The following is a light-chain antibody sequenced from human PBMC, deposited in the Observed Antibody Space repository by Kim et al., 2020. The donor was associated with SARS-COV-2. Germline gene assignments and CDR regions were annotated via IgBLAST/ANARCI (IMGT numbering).Light chain of an antibody. V-gene: IGLV2-11*01. CDR3: CSYAGSYTHYV. J-gene: IGLJ1*01. Sequence: QSAPTQARSVSGSPGQSVTIACTGTSSDVGGYNYVSCYQQHPGKAPKLMIYDVSKRPSGVPDRFSGSKSGNTASLTISGLQAEDEADYYCCSYAGSYTHYVFGTGTKVTVL. CDR1: SSDVGGYNY. CDR2: DVS.